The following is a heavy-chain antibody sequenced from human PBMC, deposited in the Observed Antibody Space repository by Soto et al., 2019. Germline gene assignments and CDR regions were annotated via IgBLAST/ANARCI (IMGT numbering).Heavy chain of an antibody. J-gene: IGHJ4*02. CDR2: TNHRGPT. V-gene: IGHV4-34*01. D-gene: IGHD2-2*01. CDR3: ARRSPAFCSAPTCYGHFEF. Sequence: QVHLQQWGAGLLKPSETLSLTCAVSGGSFSGYFWSWIRQSPGKGLEWIGETNHRGPTNYNPSLACRVTISPETSKHQFSLKLSSVTAAPTAVYYCARRSPAFCSAPTCYGHFEFWGQGTLATVSS. CDR1: GGSFSGYF.